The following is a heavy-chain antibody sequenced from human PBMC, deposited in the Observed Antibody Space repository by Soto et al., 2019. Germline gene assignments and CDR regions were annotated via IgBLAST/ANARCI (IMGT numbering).Heavy chain of an antibody. Sequence: GGSLRLSCAASGFTFHTYTMNWVRQAPGKGLEWVSSISSSSAYIYYADSVKGRFTISRDNAKDSLFLQMNGLRAEDTAVYYCARDRKLGPGPNYYYYGMDVWGQGTTVTVSS. J-gene: IGHJ6*02. CDR1: GFTFHTYT. CDR3: ARDRKLGPGPNYYYYGMDV. CDR2: ISSSSAYI. V-gene: IGHV3-21*01.